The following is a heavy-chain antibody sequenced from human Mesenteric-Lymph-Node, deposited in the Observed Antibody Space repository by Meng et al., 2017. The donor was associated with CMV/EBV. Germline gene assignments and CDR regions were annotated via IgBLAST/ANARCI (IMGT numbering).Heavy chain of an antibody. Sequence: VSGGSISSGGYYCSWIRQHPGKCLEWIGYIYHSVSTYYHPSLKSRVTISVDTSKNPLSLKLTSVTAADTAVYYCACSSLLIAAFDYWGQGTLVTVSS. V-gene: IGHV4-31*02. J-gene: IGHJ4*02. CDR2: IYHSVST. D-gene: IGHD6-6*01. CDR1: GGSISSGGYY. CDR3: ACSSLLIAAFDY.